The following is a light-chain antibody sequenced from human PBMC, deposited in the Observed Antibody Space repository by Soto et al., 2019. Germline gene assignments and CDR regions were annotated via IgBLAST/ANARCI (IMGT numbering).Light chain of an antibody. CDR2: AAS. CDR3: QQSYSTPWT. J-gene: IGKJ1*01. V-gene: IGKV1-39*01. CDR1: QSISNY. Sequence: DIQMTQSPSSLSASVGDRVTITCRASQSISNYLSWYQQIPGKAPKLLIYAASTLRSGVSSRLSGSGSGTDFTLTISSLQPEDFATYYCQQSYSTPWTFGQGTKVEIK.